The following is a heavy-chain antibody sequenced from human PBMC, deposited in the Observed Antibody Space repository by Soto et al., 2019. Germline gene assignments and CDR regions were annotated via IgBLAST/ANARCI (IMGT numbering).Heavy chain of an antibody. Sequence: QVQLQESGPGLVKPSQTLSLTCTVSGGSISSGDYYWSWLRQPPGKGLEWIGYIYYSGSTYYNPSLKSRVTISVDTSKSQFSLKLSSVTAADTAVYYCSRSMDTAMVTLDYWGQGTLVTVSS. CDR2: IYYSGST. J-gene: IGHJ4*02. V-gene: IGHV4-30-4*01. CDR1: GGSISSGDYY. CDR3: SRSMDTAMVTLDY. D-gene: IGHD5-18*01.